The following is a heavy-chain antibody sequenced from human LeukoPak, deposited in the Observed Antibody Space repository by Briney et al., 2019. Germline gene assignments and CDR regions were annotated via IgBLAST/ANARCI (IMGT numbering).Heavy chain of an antibody. V-gene: IGHV5-51*01. CDR2: IYPDDSDT. D-gene: IGHD6-13*01. Sequence: GGSLQISCKRSDYRFPNYCIGGVRQMTGKGLEWMGIIYPDDSDTRYTPSFQGQVTLSADKSISTAYLQWSSLTASDTAMYYCAIGRGGQQLGDYWGQGTLVTVSS. CDR3: AIGRGGQQLGDY. CDR1: DYRFPNYC. J-gene: IGHJ4*02.